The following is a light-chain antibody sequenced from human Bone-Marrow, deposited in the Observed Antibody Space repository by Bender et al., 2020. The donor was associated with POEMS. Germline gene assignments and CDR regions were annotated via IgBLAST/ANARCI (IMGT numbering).Light chain of an antibody. V-gene: IGLV1-44*01. CDR1: NSNIGTNA. CDR3: AAWDAGLSGEV. CDR2: RDN. J-gene: IGLJ3*02. Sequence: QSVLTQPPSASGTPGQRVTISCSGSNSNIGTNAVNWYQQFPGTAPKLLIYRDNQRPSGVPDRFYAFKSGTSGSLAISGLQSEDEADYDCAAWDAGLSGEVFGGGTKLTVL.